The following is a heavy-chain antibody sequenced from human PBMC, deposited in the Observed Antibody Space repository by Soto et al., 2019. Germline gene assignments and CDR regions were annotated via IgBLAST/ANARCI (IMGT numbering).Heavy chain of an antibody. CDR2: IYYSGST. V-gene: IGHV4-59*01. CDR1: GGSISSYY. Sequence: SETLSLTCTVSGGSISSYYWSWIRQPPGKGLEWIGYIYYSGSTNYNPSLKSRVTISVDTSKNQFSLKLSSVTAADTAVYYCARVDRSLNMVRGDRAFFFDYRGQGTLVTVSS. J-gene: IGHJ4*02. CDR3: ARVDRSLNMVRGDRAFFFDY. D-gene: IGHD3-10*01.